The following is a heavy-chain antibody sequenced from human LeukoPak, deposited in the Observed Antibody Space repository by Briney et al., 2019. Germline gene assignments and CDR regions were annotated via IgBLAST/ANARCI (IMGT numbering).Heavy chain of an antibody. V-gene: IGHV3-7*01. Sequence: GGSLRLSCAASGFTFSSYWMSWVRQAPGKGLEWVANIKQDGSEKYYVDSVKGRFTISRDNAKNSLYLQMNSLRAEDTAVHYCASLQLLPYSSSSRYYYYYYYMDVWGTGTTVNVSS. CDR3: ASLQLLPYSSSSRYYYYYYYMDV. CDR1: GFTFSSYW. CDR2: IKQDGSEK. J-gene: IGHJ6*03. D-gene: IGHD6-6*01.